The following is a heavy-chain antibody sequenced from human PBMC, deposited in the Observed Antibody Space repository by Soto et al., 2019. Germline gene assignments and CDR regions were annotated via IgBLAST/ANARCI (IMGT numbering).Heavy chain of an antibody. V-gene: IGHV4-38-2*01. CDR3: ARTWLAGGTPADAFDI. Sequence: SETLSLTCAVSASSISSAYFWGWIRQPPGKGLEWIATIFHTGGTYYNPSLKSRVTISVDTSNNPFSLRLNSVTAADTALYFCARTWLAGGTPADAFDIWGQGTMVTVSS. CDR2: IFHTGGT. J-gene: IGHJ3*02. D-gene: IGHD2-15*01. CDR1: ASSISSAYF.